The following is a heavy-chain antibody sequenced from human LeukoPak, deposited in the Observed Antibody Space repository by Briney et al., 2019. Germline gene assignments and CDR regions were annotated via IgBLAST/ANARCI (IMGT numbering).Heavy chain of an antibody. J-gene: IGHJ4*02. CDR1: GFTFSDYI. CDR2: ISSSSNYI. Sequence: PGGSLRLSCAASGFTFSDYIMNWVRQAPGKGLEWGSYISSSSNYIYYADSVKGRFTISRDNAKNSLYLQMNSLRAEDTAVYYCARGLAAAGTFDYWGQGTLVTVSS. V-gene: IGHV3-21*01. CDR3: ARGLAAAGTFDY. D-gene: IGHD6-13*01.